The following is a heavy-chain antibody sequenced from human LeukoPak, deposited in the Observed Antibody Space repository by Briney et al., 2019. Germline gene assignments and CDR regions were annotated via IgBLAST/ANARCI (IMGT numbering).Heavy chain of an antibody. J-gene: IGHJ4*02. Sequence: SQTLSLTCTVSGGSISSGSYYWSWIRQPAGKGLEWIGRIYTSGSTNYNPSLKSRVTISVDTFKNQFSLKLSSVTAADTAVYYCASSYYDSSGYYYEDPFDYWGQGTLVTVSS. D-gene: IGHD3-22*01. CDR2: IYTSGST. V-gene: IGHV4-61*02. CDR3: ASSYYDSSGYYYEDPFDY. CDR1: GGSISSGSYY.